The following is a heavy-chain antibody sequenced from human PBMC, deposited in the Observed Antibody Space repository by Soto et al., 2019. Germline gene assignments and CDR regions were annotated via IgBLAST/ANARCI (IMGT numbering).Heavy chain of an antibody. Sequence: QVQLQESGPGLVKPSQTLSLTCTVSGGSISSGGYYWSWIRQHPGKGLEWIGYIYYSGSTYYNPSLKSRVTISVDTSKNQFSLKLSSVTAADTAVYYCARDGSFLNYYGMDVWGQGTTVTVSS. J-gene: IGHJ6*02. D-gene: IGHD3-3*01. V-gene: IGHV4-31*03. CDR2: IYYSGST. CDR3: ARDGSFLNYYGMDV. CDR1: GGSISSGGYY.